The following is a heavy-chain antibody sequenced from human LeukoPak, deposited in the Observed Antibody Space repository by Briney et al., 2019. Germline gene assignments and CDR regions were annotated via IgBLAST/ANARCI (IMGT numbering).Heavy chain of an antibody. CDR3: AKGEKYYDSSGPIDY. CDR2: ISGSGGST. Sequence: GGSLRLSCAASGFTFSSYAMSWVRRAPGKGLEWVSAISGSGGSTYYADSVKGRFTISRDNSKNTLYLQMNSLRAEDTAVYYCAKGEKYYDSSGPIDYWGQGTLVTVSS. D-gene: IGHD3-22*01. V-gene: IGHV3-23*01. J-gene: IGHJ4*02. CDR1: GFTFSSYA.